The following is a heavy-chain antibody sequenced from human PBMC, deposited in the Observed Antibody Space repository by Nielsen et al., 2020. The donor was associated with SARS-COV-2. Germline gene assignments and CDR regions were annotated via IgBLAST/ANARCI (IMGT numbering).Heavy chain of an antibody. D-gene: IGHD1-14*01. CDR2: MNPGGSGT. V-gene: IGHV3-74*01. CDR3: ARGGFRYGLDV. CDR1: GFTFSTQW. J-gene: IGHJ6*02. Sequence: GGSLRLSCAASGFTFSTQWMDWVRQAPGKGLVWVSQMNPGGSGTGYPDSVKGRFTISRDNAKNTLYLQMNGLRVDDTAVYYCARGGFRYGLDVWGQGTTVTVSS.